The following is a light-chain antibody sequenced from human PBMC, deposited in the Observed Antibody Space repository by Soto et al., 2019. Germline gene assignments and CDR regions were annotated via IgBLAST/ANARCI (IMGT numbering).Light chain of an antibody. CDR3: HQYRSSSWT. J-gene: IGKJ1*01. CDR2: GAS. Sequence: EIVLTQSPGTLSLSPGERATLSCRASQSVSSSYIAWYQQKPGQAPRLLIYGASSRATGIPDRFSGSGSGTDFTLTISRLEPEDFAVYYCHQYRSSSWTFGQGTKVDIK. V-gene: IGKV3-20*01. CDR1: QSVSSSY.